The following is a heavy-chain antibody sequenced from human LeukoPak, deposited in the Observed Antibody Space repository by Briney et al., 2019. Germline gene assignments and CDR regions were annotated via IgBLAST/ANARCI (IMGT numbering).Heavy chain of an antibody. Sequence: GGSLRLSCAASGFTFSSYSMNWVRQAPGKGLEWVSSISSSSSYIYYADSVKGRFTISRDNAKNSLYLQMNSLRAEDTAVYYCARDLSSYYDFWSGPGKTYYFDYWGQGTLVTVPS. D-gene: IGHD3-3*01. J-gene: IGHJ4*02. V-gene: IGHV3-21*01. CDR3: ARDLSSYYDFWSGPGKTYYFDY. CDR1: GFTFSSYS. CDR2: ISSSSSYI.